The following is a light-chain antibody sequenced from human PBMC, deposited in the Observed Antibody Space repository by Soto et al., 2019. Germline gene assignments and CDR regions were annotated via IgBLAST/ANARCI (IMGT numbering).Light chain of an antibody. CDR1: QSVSSSY. CDR3: QQYNNWPS. CDR2: GAS. Sequence: VLTQSPGTLSLSPGERATLSCRASQSVSSSYLAWYQQKPGQAPRLLIYGASTRATGIPARFSGSGSATEFTLTISSLLSEDFAVYYCQQYNNWPSFGGGTKVDI. J-gene: IGKJ4*01. V-gene: IGKV3-15*01.